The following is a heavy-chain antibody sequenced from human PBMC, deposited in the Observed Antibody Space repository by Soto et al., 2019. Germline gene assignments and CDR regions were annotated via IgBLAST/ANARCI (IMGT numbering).Heavy chain of an antibody. CDR3: ARAEKWGIAVAGTGVDY. Sequence: EVQLVESGGGLVQPGGSLRLSCAASGYTLSSYSMNWVRQAPGKGLEWVSYISSSSSTIYYADSVKGRFTISRDNAKNSLYLQMNSLRAEDTAVYYCARAEKWGIAVAGTGVDYWGQGTLVTVSS. D-gene: IGHD6-19*01. V-gene: IGHV3-48*01. CDR1: GYTLSSYS. CDR2: ISSSSSTI. J-gene: IGHJ4*02.